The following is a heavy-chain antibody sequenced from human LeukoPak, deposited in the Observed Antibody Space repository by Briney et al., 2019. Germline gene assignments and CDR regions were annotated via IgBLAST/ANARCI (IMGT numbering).Heavy chain of an antibody. CDR1: GFTFDDYA. CDR2: ISWNSGSI. Sequence: PGGSLRLSCAASGFTFDDYAMHWVRQVPGKGLEWVSGISWNSGSIGYADSVKGRFTISRDNAKNSLYLQMNSLRAEDTALYYCAKDAYYYGSGSFDYWGQGTLVTVSS. V-gene: IGHV3-9*01. J-gene: IGHJ4*02. CDR3: AKDAYYYGSGSFDY. D-gene: IGHD3-10*01.